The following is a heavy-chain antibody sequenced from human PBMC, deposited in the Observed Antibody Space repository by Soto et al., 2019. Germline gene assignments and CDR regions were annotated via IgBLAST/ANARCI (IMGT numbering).Heavy chain of an antibody. CDR1: SGSISSSNW. CDR2: IYHSGST. D-gene: IGHD5-12*01. CDR3: ASSSRAKWLRHQDAFDI. Sequence: SETLSLTCAVSSGSISSSNWWSWVRQPPGKGLEWIGEIYHSGSTNYNPSLKSRVTISVDKSKNQFSLKLSSVTAADTAVYYCASSSRAKWLRHQDAFDIWGQGTMVTVSS. J-gene: IGHJ3*02. V-gene: IGHV4-4*02.